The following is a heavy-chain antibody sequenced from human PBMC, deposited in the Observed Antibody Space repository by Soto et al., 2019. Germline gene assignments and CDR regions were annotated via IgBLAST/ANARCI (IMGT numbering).Heavy chain of an antibody. CDR3: ARSPLDYDFWSGYHPYADV. Sequence: QVQLVESGGGLVKPGGSLRLSCAASGFTFSDYYMSWIRQAPGKGLEWVSYISSSGSTIYYADSVKGRFTISRDNAKNSLYLQMNSLRAEATAVYYCARSPLDYDFWSGYHPYADVWGKGTTVTVSS. J-gene: IGHJ6*04. V-gene: IGHV3-11*01. D-gene: IGHD3-3*01. CDR1: GFTFSDYY. CDR2: ISSSGSTI.